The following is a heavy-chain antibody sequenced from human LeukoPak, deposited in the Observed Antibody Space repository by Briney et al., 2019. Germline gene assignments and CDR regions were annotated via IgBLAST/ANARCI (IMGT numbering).Heavy chain of an antibody. D-gene: IGHD3-10*01. CDR2: INIDGSST. CDR1: VFTFSSYW. CDR3: ARDQSYYYAP. V-gene: IGHV3-74*01. J-gene: IGHJ5*02. Sequence: PGGSLRLSCAACVFTFSSYWMHWVRQAPGKGLVWVSRINIDGSSTSYADSVKGRFTISRDNAKNTLCLQMNSLRAEDTAVYYCARDQSYYYAPWGQGTLVTVSS.